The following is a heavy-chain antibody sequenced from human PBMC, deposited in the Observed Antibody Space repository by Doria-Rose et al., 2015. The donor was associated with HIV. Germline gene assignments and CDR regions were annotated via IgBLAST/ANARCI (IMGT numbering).Heavy chain of an antibody. CDR3: ARIKSSRWYHKYYFDF. CDR2: IFSDDER. V-gene: IGHV2-26*01. D-gene: IGHD6-13*01. CDR1: GVSLSSPGMG. Sequence: QESGPVLVNPTETLTLTCTVSGVSLSSPGMGVSWIRQPPGKALEWLANIFSDDERCYNTSLKSRLTISRGTSKSQVVLTMTDMDPVDTATYYCARIKSSRWYHKYYFDFWGQGTLVIVSA. J-gene: IGHJ4*02.